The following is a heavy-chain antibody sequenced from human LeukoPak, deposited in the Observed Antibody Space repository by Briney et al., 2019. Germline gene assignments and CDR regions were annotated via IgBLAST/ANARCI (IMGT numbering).Heavy chain of an antibody. D-gene: IGHD6-19*01. CDR3: ASNRGIAVALDY. CDR1: GGSISSYY. V-gene: IGHV4-59*08. J-gene: IGHJ4*02. CDR2: IYYSGST. Sequence: SETLSLTCTVSGGSISSYYWSWIRQPPGKGLEWIGYIYYSGSTNYNPSLKSRVTISVDTSKNQFSLKLSSVTAADTAVYYCASNRGIAVALDYWGQGTLVTVSS.